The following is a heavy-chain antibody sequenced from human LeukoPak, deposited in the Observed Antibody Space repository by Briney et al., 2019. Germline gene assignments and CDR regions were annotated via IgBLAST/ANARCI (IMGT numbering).Heavy chain of an antibody. D-gene: IGHD6-13*01. CDR3: ARADSSSWYRGGFDY. CDR2: IYHSGST. J-gene: IGHJ4*02. CDR1: GGSISSGGYP. V-gene: IGHV4-30-2*01. Sequence: PSETLSLTCAVSGGSISSGGYPWSWIRQPPGKGLEWIGYIYHSGSTYYNPSLKSRVTISVDRSKNQFSLKLSSVTAADTAVYYCARADSSSWYRGGFDYWGQGTLVTVSS.